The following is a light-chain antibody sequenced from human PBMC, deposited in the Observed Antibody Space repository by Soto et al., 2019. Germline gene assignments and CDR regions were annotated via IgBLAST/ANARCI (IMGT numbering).Light chain of an antibody. Sequence: DFHMTQSPSTLSASVGDRVTITCRASQSLKNWLAWYQQKPGKAPILLIYKASTLQSGVPSRFSGGGSGTEFTLTISSLQPDDFAIYYCQQYITYLWTFGQGTKVEIK. CDR1: QSLKNW. CDR3: QQYITYLWT. J-gene: IGKJ1*01. V-gene: IGKV1-5*03. CDR2: KAS.